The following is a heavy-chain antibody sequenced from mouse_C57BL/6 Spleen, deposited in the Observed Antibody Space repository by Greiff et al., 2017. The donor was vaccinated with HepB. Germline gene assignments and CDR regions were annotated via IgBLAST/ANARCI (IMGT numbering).Heavy chain of an antibody. CDR3: ARGDYYGSRDY. V-gene: IGHV1-42*01. D-gene: IGHD1-1*01. CDR2: INPSTGGT. J-gene: IGHJ2*01. Sequence: DVKLVESGPELVKPGASVKISCKASGYSFTGYYMNWVKQSPEKSLEWIGEINPSTGGTTYNQKFKAKATLTVDKSSSTAYMQLKSLTSEDSAVYYCARGDYYGSRDYWGQGTTLTVSS. CDR1: GYSFTGYY.